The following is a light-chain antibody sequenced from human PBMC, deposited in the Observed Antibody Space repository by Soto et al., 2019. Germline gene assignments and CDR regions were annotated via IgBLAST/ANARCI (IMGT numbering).Light chain of an antibody. J-gene: IGLJ2*01. CDR2: SDN. CDR3: GAWDDSLNGVL. V-gene: IGLV1-44*01. CDR1: SSNIGRNS. Sequence: QSVLTQPPSASGTPGQRVTISCSGSSSNIGRNSVNWYQHVPGTAPKLLIYSDNQRPSGVPDRFSGSRSGASVSLAISWLHSEDEADYYCGAWDDSLNGVLFGGGTKLTVL.